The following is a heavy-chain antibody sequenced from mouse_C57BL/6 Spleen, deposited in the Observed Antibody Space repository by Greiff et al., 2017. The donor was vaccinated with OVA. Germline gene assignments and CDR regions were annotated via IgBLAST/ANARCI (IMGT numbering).Heavy chain of an antibody. D-gene: IGHD2-5*01. V-gene: IGHV1-22*01. CDR3: ARDSNYVDAFAY. CDR2: INPNNGGT. CDR1: GYTFTDYN. Sequence: EVQLQQSGPELVKPGASVKMSCKASGYTFTDYNMHWVKQSHGKSLEWIGYINPNNGGTSSNQKFKGKATLTVNKSSSTAYMELRSLTSEDSAVYYCARDSNYVDAFAYWGQGTLVTVSA. J-gene: IGHJ3*01.